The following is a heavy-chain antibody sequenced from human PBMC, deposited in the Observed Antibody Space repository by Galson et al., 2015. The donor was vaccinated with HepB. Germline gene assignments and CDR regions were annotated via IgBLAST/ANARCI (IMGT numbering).Heavy chain of an antibody. Sequence: SETLSLTCTVSGGSIISDFYYWGWIRQPPGKRLEWIGSIYYSGSTYYNPSLKSRVSISVDTSKKQFSLKLKSVTAADMAVYYCARRGGSYSRPNDAFDIWGQGTFVVVSS. V-gene: IGHV4-39*01. CDR3: ARRGGSYSRPNDAFDI. D-gene: IGHD1-26*01. J-gene: IGHJ3*02. CDR1: GGSIISDFYY. CDR2: IYYSGST.